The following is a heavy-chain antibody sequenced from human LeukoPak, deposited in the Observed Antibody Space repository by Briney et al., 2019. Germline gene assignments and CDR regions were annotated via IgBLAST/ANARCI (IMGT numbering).Heavy chain of an antibody. Sequence: GGSLRLSCAASGFTFSNAWMSWVRQAPGKGLEWVGRIKSKTDGDTTDYAAHVKGRFTISSDDSKDKLYLQMNSLKTEHTAVYYCTKDLQAEDIVVVPADYWGQGTLVTVSS. V-gene: IGHV3-15*01. D-gene: IGHD2-2*01. J-gene: IGHJ4*01. CDR3: TKDLQAEDIVVVPADY. CDR2: IKSKTDGDTT. CDR1: GFTFSNAW.